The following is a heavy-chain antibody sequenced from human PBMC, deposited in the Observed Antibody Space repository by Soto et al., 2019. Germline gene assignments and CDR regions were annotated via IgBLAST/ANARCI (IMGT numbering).Heavy chain of an antibody. V-gene: IGHV3-30*18. D-gene: IGHD4-17*01. Sequence: PGGSLRLSCAASGFTFSSYGMHWVRQAPGKGLEWVAVISYDGSNKYYADSVKGRFTISRDNSKNALYLQMNSLRAEDTAVYYCAKIGYYGDYDYWGQGTLVTVSS. CDR3: AKIGYYGDYDY. J-gene: IGHJ4*02. CDR1: GFTFSSYG. CDR2: ISYDGSNK.